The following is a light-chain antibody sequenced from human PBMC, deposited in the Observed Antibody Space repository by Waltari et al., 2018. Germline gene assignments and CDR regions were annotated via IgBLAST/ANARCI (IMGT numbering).Light chain of an antibody. CDR3: QHYVRLPAT. J-gene: IGKJ1*01. Sequence: MGLTQSQATLSLSPGERATLSCRASQTVSRSLAWYQQKPGQAPTLLIYGASTRATGIPDRFTGSGSGTDFSLTISSLKPEDVAIYCCQHYVRLPATFGQGTKVEIK. CDR1: QTVSRS. V-gene: IGKV3-20*01. CDR2: GAS.